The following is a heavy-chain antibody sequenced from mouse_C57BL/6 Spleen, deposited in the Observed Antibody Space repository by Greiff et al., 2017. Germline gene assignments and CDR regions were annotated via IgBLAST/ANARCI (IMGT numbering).Heavy chain of an antibody. CDR2: IYPGDGDT. Sequence: QVQLQQSGPELVKPGASVKISCKASGYAFSSSWMNWVKQRPGKGLGWIGRIYPGDGDTNYNGKFKGKATLTADKSSSTAYMQLSSLTSEDSAVYFCARGWLLDYWGQGTTLTVSS. CDR1: GYAFSSSW. J-gene: IGHJ2*01. CDR3: ARGWLLDY. D-gene: IGHD2-3*01. V-gene: IGHV1-82*01.